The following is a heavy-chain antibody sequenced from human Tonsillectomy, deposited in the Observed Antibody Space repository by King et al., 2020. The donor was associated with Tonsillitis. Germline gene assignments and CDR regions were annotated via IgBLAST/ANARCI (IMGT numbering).Heavy chain of an antibody. CDR1: GFTFTTFG. CDR2: ISYDGSNK. J-gene: IGHJ6*02. Sequence: VQLVESGGGVVQPGRSLRLSCTASGFTFTTFGMHWVRQAPGKGLEWVAVISYDGSNKYYADSVKGRFTISRDNSKNTLFLQMNSLRAEYTAVYYCAKDGVIYGSITRCFGGDRVVGMDGWGQGNKVTVTS. V-gene: IGHV3-30*18. CDR3: AKDGVIYGSITRCFGGDRVVGMDG. D-gene: IGHD2-2*01.